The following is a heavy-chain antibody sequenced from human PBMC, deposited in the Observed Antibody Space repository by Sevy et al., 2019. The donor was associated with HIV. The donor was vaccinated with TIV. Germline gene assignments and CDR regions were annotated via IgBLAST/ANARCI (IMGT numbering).Heavy chain of an antibody. V-gene: IGHV3-23*01. Sequence: GGSLRLSCAASGFTFSRHVMSWVRQAPGKGLEWVSGISGRGSNTFYADSVKGRFTISRDNSKNTVDLQMSSLRAEDTALYHCAKDVTLTAIPSYSDYWGRGTLVTVSS. J-gene: IGHJ4*02. CDR3: AKDVTLTAIPSYSDY. CDR1: GFTFSRHV. CDR2: ISGRGSNT. D-gene: IGHD2-21*02.